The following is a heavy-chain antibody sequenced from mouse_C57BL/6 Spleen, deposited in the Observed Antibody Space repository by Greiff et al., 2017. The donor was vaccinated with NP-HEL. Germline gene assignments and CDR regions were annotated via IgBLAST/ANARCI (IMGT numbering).Heavy chain of an antibody. CDR1: GYTFTSYW. J-gene: IGHJ4*01. V-gene: IGHV1-69*01. Sequence: QVQLQQPGAELVMPGASVKLSCKASGYTFTSYWMHWVKQRPGQGLEWIGEIDPSDSYTNYNQKFKGKSTLTVDKSSSTAYMQLSSLTSEDSAVYYCARRRNWEIAMDYWGQGTSVTVSS. CDR2: IDPSDSYT. D-gene: IGHD4-1*01. CDR3: ARRRNWEIAMDY.